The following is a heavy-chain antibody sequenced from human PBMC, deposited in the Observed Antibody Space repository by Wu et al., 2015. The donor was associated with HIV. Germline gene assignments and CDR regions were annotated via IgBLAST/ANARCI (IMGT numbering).Heavy chain of an antibody. CDR2: INPDTGDT. CDR3: ARDWRFRGRFDDLYMDV. V-gene: IGHV1-2*02. J-gene: IGHJ6*03. Sequence: VQLEQSGAQIQKSGASVTVSCKTSGYTFTDYYIHWVRQAPGQGLQWMGYINPDTGDTKYSQNFKGSVTMTRDTSLSTVYLVLTRPRLNDTAIYYCARDWRFRGRFDDLYMDVWGTGLRSSSL. D-gene: IGHD3-9*01. CDR1: GYTFTDYY.